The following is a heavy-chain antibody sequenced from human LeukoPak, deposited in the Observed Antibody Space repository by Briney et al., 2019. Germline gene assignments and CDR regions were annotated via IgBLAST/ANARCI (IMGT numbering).Heavy chain of an antibody. J-gene: IGHJ3*02. CDR3: ASIKYYDFWSGSAGDAFDI. D-gene: IGHD3-3*01. CDR1: GGSFSGYY. V-gene: IGHV4-34*01. CDR2: IYHSGST. Sequence: PSETLSLTCAVYGGSFSGYYWSWIRQPPGKGLEWIGSIYHSGSTYYNPSLKSRVTISVDTSKNQFSLKLSSVTAADTAVYYCASIKYYDFWSGSAGDAFDIWGQGTMVTVSS.